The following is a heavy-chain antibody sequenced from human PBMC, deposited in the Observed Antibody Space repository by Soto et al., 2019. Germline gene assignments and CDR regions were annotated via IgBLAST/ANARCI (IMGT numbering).Heavy chain of an antibody. J-gene: IGHJ5*02. V-gene: IGHV1-69*01. CDR2: VIPIFGTA. Sequence: QVQLVQSGAEVKKPGSSVKVSCKASGGTFSSYAISWVRQGPGQGLEWMGGVIPIFGTANYAQKFQGRVTITADESTTTAYMELSSLRSEDTAVYYCARGIWDYASGWFDPWGQGTLVTVSS. CDR1: GGTFSSYA. D-gene: IGHD4-17*01. CDR3: ARGIWDYASGWFDP.